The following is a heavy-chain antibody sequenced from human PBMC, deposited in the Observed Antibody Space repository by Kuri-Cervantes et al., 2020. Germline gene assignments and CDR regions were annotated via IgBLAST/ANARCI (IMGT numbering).Heavy chain of an antibody. CDR1: GYTFTSYD. Sequence: ASVKVSCKASGYTFTSYDINWVRQATGQGLEWMGWMNPNSGNTGYAQKFQGRVTMTRNTSISTAYMELSSLRSEDTAVYYCARDPHFGGRFGELSPDYYYYGMDVWGQGTTVTVSS. D-gene: IGHD3-10*01. J-gene: IGHJ6*02. CDR2: MNPNSGNT. V-gene: IGHV1-8*01. CDR3: ARDPHFGGRFGELSPDYYYYGMDV.